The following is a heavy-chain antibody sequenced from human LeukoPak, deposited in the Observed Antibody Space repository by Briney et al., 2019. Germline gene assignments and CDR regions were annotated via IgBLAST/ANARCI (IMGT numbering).Heavy chain of an antibody. CDR2: IYPGDSDT. J-gene: IGHJ4*02. V-gene: IGHV5-51*01. CDR1: GYSFSNYW. CDR3: ARLRLSSSGWYQFFYY. Sequence: GESLKISCRGSGYSFSNYWVAWVRQMPGKRLEWMGIIYPGDSDTRYSPSFEGQVTMSADKSISTAYLQWSSLKASDTAIYYCARLRLSSSGWYQFFYYWGQGTLVTVSS. D-gene: IGHD6-19*01.